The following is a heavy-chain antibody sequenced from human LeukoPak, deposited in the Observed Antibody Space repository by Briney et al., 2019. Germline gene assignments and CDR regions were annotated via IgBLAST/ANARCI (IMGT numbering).Heavy chain of an antibody. CDR1: GYTFTSYY. D-gene: IGHD6-13*01. CDR3: ARSHMTGSSWYDIAPRTNAFDI. Sequence: ASVKVSCKASGYTFTSYYMHWVRQAPGQGLEWMGIINPSGGSTSYAQKFQGRATMTRDTSTSTAYMELSSLRSEDTAVYYCARSHMTGSSWYDIAPRTNAFDIWGQGTMVTVSS. J-gene: IGHJ3*02. V-gene: IGHV1-46*01. CDR2: INPSGGST.